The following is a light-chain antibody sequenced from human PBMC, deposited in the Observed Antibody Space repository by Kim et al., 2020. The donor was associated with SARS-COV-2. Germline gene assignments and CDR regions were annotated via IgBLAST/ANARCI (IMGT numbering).Light chain of an antibody. CDR2: GAS. Sequence: SLSPGERATLSCRASEGVTTNLAWYQQRPGQAPRLLIYGASSRATGIPARFSGSGSGTEFTLTISSLQSEDFAVYFCQQYNNWWTFGQGTKVDIK. V-gene: IGKV3-15*01. J-gene: IGKJ1*01. CDR1: EGVTTN. CDR3: QQYNNWWT.